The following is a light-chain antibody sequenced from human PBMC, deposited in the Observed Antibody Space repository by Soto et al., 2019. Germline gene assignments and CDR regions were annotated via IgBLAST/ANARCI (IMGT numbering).Light chain of an antibody. CDR1: QSVSSY. CDR3: QQRSNWPLYT. Sequence: EIVLTQSPATLSLSPGERATLSCRASQSVSSYLAWYQQKPGQAPRLLIYDTSTRATGIPARFSGSGSGTDFTLTISSLEPEDFAVYYCQQRSNWPLYTFGQGNKLEIK. CDR2: DTS. V-gene: IGKV3-11*01. J-gene: IGKJ2*01.